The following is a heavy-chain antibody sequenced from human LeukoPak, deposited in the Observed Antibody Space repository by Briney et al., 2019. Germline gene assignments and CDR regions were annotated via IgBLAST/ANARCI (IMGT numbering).Heavy chain of an antibody. CDR2: VYPGDSRV. CDR1: ENDFATFW. V-gene: IGHV5-51*01. CDR3: ARRKFSDNWIDP. Sequence: GESLKISCKGSENDFATFWFGWVRQMAGKGLEWVGVVYPGDSRVRYNPSFQGQVTLSVDRSTGTAYLQWTSLKASDAAMYFCARRKFSDNWIDPWCQGTLVTVSS. D-gene: IGHD1-14*01. J-gene: IGHJ5*02.